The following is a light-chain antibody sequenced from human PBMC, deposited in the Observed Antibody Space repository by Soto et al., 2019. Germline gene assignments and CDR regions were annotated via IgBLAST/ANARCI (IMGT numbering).Light chain of an antibody. Sequence: DIQMTQSPSTLSASVGDRVIITCRASESISNWLAWYQQKPGKAPNLLIYKASSLKSGVPSRFSGSGSGTEFTLTITSLQPDDSATYYCQQYNSLSSVSFGGGTKVDIK. J-gene: IGKJ4*01. V-gene: IGKV1-5*03. CDR2: KAS. CDR1: ESISNW. CDR3: QQYNSLSSVS.